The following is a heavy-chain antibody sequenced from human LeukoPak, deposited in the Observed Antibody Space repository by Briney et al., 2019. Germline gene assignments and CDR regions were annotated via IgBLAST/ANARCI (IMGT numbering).Heavy chain of an antibody. CDR1: GFTFDDYA. CDR3: AKDRTIAAAGNGFDY. D-gene: IGHD6-13*01. Sequence: PGGSLRLSCAASGFTFDDYAMHWVRQAPGKGLEWVSGISWNSGSIGYADSVKGRFTISRDNAKNSLYLQMNSLRAEDTALYYCAKDRTIAAAGNGFDYWGQGTLVTVSS. J-gene: IGHJ4*02. CDR2: ISWNSGSI. V-gene: IGHV3-9*01.